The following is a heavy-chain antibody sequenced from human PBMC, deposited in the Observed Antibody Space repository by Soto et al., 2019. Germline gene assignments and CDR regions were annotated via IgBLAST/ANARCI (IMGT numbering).Heavy chain of an antibody. V-gene: IGHV3-48*01. D-gene: IGHD2-21*02. CDR1: EFTFSSYG. Sequence: GGSLILSCAASEFTFSSYGMNWVRQAPGKGLEWISYISISSTTIYYAESVRGRFTISRDNSKNTLYLQMNSLRAEDTAVYYCAREFRNCSSRRGAFDIWGQGTMVTVSS. CDR3: AREFRNCSSRRGAFDI. J-gene: IGHJ3*02. CDR2: ISISSTTI.